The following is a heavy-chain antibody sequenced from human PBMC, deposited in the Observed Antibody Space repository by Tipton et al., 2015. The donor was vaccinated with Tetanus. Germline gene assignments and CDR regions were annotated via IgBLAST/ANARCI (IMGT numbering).Heavy chain of an antibody. Sequence: GLVKPSETLSLTCAVYGGSFSGYYWSWIRQPPGKGLEWIGEINHSGSTNYNPSLKSRVTISVDTSKNQFSLKLSSVTAADTAVYYCARVITMVRGTYYFDYWGQGTLVTVSS. V-gene: IGHV4-34*01. CDR1: GGSFSGYY. CDR3: ARVITMVRGTYYFDY. J-gene: IGHJ4*02. D-gene: IGHD3-10*01. CDR2: INHSGST.